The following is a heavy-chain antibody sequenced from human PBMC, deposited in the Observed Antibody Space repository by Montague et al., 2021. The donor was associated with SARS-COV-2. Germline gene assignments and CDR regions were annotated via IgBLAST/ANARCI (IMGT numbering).Heavy chain of an antibody. J-gene: IGHJ6*03. D-gene: IGHD3-10*01. CDR2: IHHGGST. V-gene: IGHV4-34*01. CDR1: GGSFSNYY. CDR3: ARLGDAVVPSPILGVGPYYSDYYMDY. Sequence: SETLSLTCAVHGGSFSNYYWNWIRQPPGKGLEWIGEIHHGGSTNYNPSLKSRVTISVDTSKNQFSLKLTSVAAADTAVYYCARLGDAVVPSPILGVGPYYSDYYMDYWGQGTTVTVSS.